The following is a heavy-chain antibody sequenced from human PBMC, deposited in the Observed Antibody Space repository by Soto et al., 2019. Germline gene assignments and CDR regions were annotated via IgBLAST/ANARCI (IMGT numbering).Heavy chain of an antibody. D-gene: IGHD4-4*01. CDR3: ARDRGSYDYSNYWGSGNGMDV. Sequence: GGSLRLSCAASGFTFSSYGMHWVRQAPGKGLEWVAVIWYDGSNKYYADSVKGRFTISRDNSKNTLYLQMNSLRAEDTAVYYCARDRGSYDYSNYWGSGNGMDVWGQGTTVTVSS. CDR1: GFTFSSYG. J-gene: IGHJ6*02. CDR2: IWYDGSNK. V-gene: IGHV3-33*01.